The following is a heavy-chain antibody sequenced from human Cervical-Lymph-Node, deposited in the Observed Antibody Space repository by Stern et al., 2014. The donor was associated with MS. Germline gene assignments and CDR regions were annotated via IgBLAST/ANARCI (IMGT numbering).Heavy chain of an antibody. Sequence: QVQLQESGPGLLKPSQTLSLTCTVSSGSISSVDYYWSWIRQHPGKGLEWMGYIHDSGRTSYNPSLKSRIIMSRDTSRNQISLTLYSVTAADTAVYYCAREKDYYDSAGYWKEGGSFENWGQGALVTVSS. CDR3: AREKDYYDSAGYWKEGGSFEN. V-gene: IGHV4-31*03. J-gene: IGHJ4*02. D-gene: IGHD3-22*01. CDR2: IHDSGRT. CDR1: SGSISSVDYY.